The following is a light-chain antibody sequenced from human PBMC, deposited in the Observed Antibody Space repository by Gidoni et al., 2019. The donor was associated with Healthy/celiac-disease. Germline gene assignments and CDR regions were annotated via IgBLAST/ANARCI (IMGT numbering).Light chain of an antibody. CDR2: DAS. CDR1: QDISNY. CDR3: QQYDNLPPYT. J-gene: IGKJ2*01. V-gene: IGKV1-33*01. Sequence: DIQMTQSPSYLSASVGDRVTITCQARQDISNYLNWYQQKTGKAPKLLIYDASNLETVVPSRFSGSGSGTDFTFTISSLQPEDIATYYCQQYDNLPPYTFGQGTKLEIK.